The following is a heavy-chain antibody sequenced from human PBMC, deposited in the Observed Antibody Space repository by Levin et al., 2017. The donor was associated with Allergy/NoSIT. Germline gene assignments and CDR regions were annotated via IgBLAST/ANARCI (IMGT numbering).Heavy chain of an antibody. CDR1: GFTFSSYA. CDR2: ISGSGGST. Sequence: GGSLRLSCAASGFTFSSYAMSWVRQAPGKGLEWVSAISGSGGSTYYADSVKGRFTISRDNSKNTLYLQMNSLRAEDTAVYYCAKDSPLSPLLIYYYYGMDVWGQGTTVTVSS. CDR3: AKDSPLSPLLIYYYYGMDV. V-gene: IGHV3-23*01. D-gene: IGHD2/OR15-2a*01. J-gene: IGHJ6*02.